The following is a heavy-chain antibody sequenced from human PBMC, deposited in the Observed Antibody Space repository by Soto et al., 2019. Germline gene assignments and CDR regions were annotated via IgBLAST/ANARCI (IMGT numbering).Heavy chain of an antibody. CDR3: ARGGDGDY. D-gene: IGHD3-16*01. CDR1: GYAFTTYG. CDR2: ISAHNGNT. V-gene: IGHV1-18*01. Sequence: QVHLVQSGAEVKKPGASVKVSCQAPGYAFTTYGITWVRQAPGQGLEWMGWISAHNGNTNYARQLQGRVTVPRDTSTSTAYTELSRLTADDTAVYYCARGGDGDYWGQGALVTVSS. J-gene: IGHJ4*02.